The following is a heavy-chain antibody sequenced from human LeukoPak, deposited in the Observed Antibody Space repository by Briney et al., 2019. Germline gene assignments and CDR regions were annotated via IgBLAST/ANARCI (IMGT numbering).Heavy chain of an antibody. CDR2: IYTMGST. V-gene: IGHV4-4*07. D-gene: IGHD3-3*01. CDR1: GGSISSYY. CDR3: ARDSFYDFWSGYYGPNYYYYGMDV. J-gene: IGHJ6*02. Sequence: SETLSLTGTVSGGSISSYYWSWIRQPAGKGLDGIGRIYTMGSTNYNPSLKSRVTMSVDTSKNQFSLKLSSVTAADTAVYYCARDSFYDFWSGYYGPNYYYYGMDVWGQGTTVTVSS.